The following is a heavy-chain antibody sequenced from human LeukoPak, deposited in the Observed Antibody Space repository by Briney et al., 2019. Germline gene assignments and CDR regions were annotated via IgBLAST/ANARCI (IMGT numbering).Heavy chain of an antibody. Sequence: SETLSLTCTVSGGSISSSSYYWGWIRQPPGKGLEGLGSIYYSGSTYYNPSLKSRVTISVDTSKNQFSLKLSSVTAADTAVYYCARHHAPTLRGMIVSEFDYWGQGTLVTVSS. CDR2: IYYSGST. D-gene: IGHD3-22*01. J-gene: IGHJ4*02. CDR3: ARHHAPTLRGMIVSEFDY. V-gene: IGHV4-39*01. CDR1: GGSISSSSYY.